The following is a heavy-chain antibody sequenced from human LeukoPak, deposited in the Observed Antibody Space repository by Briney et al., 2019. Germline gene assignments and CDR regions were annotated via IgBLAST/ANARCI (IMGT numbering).Heavy chain of an antibody. CDR1: GGSISSSSYY. D-gene: IGHD1/OR15-1a*01. CDR2: IYYSGST. J-gene: IGHJ4*02. V-gene: IGHV4-39*07. Sequence: SETLSLTCTVSGGSISSSSYYWGWIRQPPGKGLEWIGSIYYSGSTYYNPSLKSRVTISVDTSKNQFSLKLSSVTAADTAMYYCARVTRTGTIIWGPGTQVTVSS. CDR3: ARVTRTGTII.